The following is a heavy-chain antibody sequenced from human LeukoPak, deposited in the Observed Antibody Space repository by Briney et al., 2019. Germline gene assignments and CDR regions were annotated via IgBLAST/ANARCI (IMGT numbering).Heavy chain of an antibody. CDR3: ARGSVVVPAAMRAYYYYGMDV. Sequence: GASVKVSCKASGYTFTSYDINWVRQATGRGLEWMGWMNPNSGNTGYAQKFQGRVTMTRNTSISTAYMELSSLRSEDTAVYYCARGSVVVPAAMRAYYYYGMDVWGQGTTVTVSS. V-gene: IGHV1-8*01. J-gene: IGHJ6*02. CDR2: MNPNSGNT. CDR1: GYTFTSYD. D-gene: IGHD2-2*01.